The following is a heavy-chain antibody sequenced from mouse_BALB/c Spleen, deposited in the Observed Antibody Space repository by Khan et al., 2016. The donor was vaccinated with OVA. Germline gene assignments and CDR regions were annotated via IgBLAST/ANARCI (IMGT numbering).Heavy chain of an antibody. CDR2: IWAGGST. CDR3: ARSKYLARY. D-gene: IGHD3-3*01. J-gene: IGHJ2*01. Sequence: QVQLKESGPGLVAPSQSLSITCTVYGYSLTRDGVHWVRQPPGKGLEWRGLIWAGGSTNYNWAPMSRLSISTDNSKSRDFLIMNSLQTDDTALYYCARSKYLARYWGQGTTLTVSS. CDR1: GYSLTRDG. V-gene: IGHV2-9*02.